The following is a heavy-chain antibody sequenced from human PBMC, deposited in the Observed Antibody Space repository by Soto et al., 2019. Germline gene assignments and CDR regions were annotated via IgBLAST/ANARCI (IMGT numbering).Heavy chain of an antibody. CDR1: GYTFTGYY. J-gene: IGHJ6*02. CDR3: ARESGGADFRSGYYPPYYYYYYGMDV. Sequence: ASAKVSCKASGYTFTGYYRHWVRQAPGQGLEWMGWINPNSGGTNYAQKFQGWVTMTRDTSISTAYMELSRLRSDDTAVYYCARESGGADFRSGYYPPYYYYYYGMDVWGQGTTVTVSS. D-gene: IGHD3-3*01. V-gene: IGHV1-2*04. CDR2: INPNSGGT.